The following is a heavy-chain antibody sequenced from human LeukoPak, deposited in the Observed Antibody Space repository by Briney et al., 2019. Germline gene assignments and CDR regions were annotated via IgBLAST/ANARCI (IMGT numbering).Heavy chain of an antibody. Sequence: SETLSLTCTVSGGSISSYYWSWIRQPPGKGLEWIGYIYHSGSTKYNPSLKSRVTISVDTSKNQFSLKLSSVTAADTAVYYCARGRIARLPYFDYWGQGTLVTVSS. J-gene: IGHJ4*02. V-gene: IGHV4-59*01. CDR2: IYHSGST. D-gene: IGHD5-18*01. CDR3: ARGRIARLPYFDY. CDR1: GGSISSYY.